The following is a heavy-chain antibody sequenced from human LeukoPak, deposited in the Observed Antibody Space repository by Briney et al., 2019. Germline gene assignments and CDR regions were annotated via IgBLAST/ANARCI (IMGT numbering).Heavy chain of an antibody. J-gene: IGHJ5*02. CDR3: AREVRYSSSMLDWFDP. D-gene: IGHD6-6*01. Sequence: KPSETLSLTCTVYGGSIRSGRYDWGGIRQPGGKGLEWIGRIYTSGSTNYNQSVKRRITITVKTAKNTYSLKLSSVTAADTAVYYCAREVRYSSSMLDWFDPWGQGTLVTVSS. CDR2: IYTSGST. V-gene: IGHV4-61*02. CDR1: GGSIRSGRYD.